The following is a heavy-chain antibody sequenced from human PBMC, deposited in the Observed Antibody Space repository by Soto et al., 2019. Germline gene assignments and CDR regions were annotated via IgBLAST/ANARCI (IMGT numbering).Heavy chain of an antibody. CDR3: TRGGSDPWSGPFDY. CDR2: VYTSGNV. D-gene: IGHD3-3*01. J-gene: IGHJ4*02. V-gene: IGHV4-4*07. CDR1: GVSISHYS. Sequence: ETLSLTGPVSGVSISHYSCNWIRQPAGKGLEWIGRVYTSGNVNYSPSLKSRVTMSVDTSKNQFSLRLTSVTAADTAVYFCTRGGSDPWSGPFDYWGQGALVTVYS.